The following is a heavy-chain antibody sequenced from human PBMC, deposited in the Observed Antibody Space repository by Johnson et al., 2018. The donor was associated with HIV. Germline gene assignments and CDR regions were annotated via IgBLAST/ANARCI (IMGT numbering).Heavy chain of an antibody. D-gene: IGHD1-1*01. CDR1: GFSFVDQG. CDR2: RKWTGGST. CDR3: ARDSYLNDDAFDI. V-gene: IGHV3-20*04. Sequence: VQPVEAGGGVVQHGGSLRLSCAASGFSFVDQGMHWVRQAPGKGREWGPGRKWTGGSTGYADSVKGRFTISRDNAKNSLYLQMNSLRAEDTALYYCARDSYLNDDAFDIWGQGTMVTVSS. J-gene: IGHJ3*02.